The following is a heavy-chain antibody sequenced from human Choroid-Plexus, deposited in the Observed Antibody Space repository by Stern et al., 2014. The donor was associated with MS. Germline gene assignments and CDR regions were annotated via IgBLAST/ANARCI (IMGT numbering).Heavy chain of an antibody. CDR1: GFTHGSCA. V-gene: IGHV3-30*18. Sequence: VQLVESGGGVVQPGRPLRLSCVASGFTHGSCAMHWVRQAPGKGLEWVAGVSYEGSNKYYADSVKGRFTISRDNSQNTLYMQMSSLRPEDTAVYYCAKDRQYLTYFFDHWGQGSLVTVSS. CDR3: AKDRQYLTYFFDH. J-gene: IGHJ5*02. D-gene: IGHD2/OR15-2a*01. CDR2: VSYEGSNK.